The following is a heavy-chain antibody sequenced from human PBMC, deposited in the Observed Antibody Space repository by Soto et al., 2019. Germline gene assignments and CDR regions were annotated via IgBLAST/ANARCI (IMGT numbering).Heavy chain of an antibody. D-gene: IGHD1-26*01. CDR3: ARDPSHLWEPDQYFQH. J-gene: IGHJ1*01. CDR2: INSTSSYI. Sequence: PWGSMRLSCAACGFSFSRYSMNWVRQAAGKGLEWVSSINSTSSYIYYADSLKTRSTISRDSAKNSLYLQMNSFRGDDKAVYFYARDPSHLWEPDQYFQHRGQGTRVTVAS. V-gene: IGHV3-21*01. CDR1: GFSFSRYS.